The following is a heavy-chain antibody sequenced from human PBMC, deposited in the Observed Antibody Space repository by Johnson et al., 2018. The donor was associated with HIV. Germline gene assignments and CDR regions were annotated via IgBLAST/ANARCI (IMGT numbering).Heavy chain of an antibody. V-gene: IGHV3-23*04. D-gene: IGHD3-10*02. CDR1: GFTFSSYA. J-gene: IGHJ3*02. CDR3: ASVRRGALDI. CDR2: ISGRT. Sequence: VQLVESGGGLVQPGGSLRLSCAASGFTFSSYAMSWVRQAPGKGLEWVSAISGRTQYADFVKGRFSISRDTSKNTVYLQMNSLRVEDTALYYCASVRRGALDIWGQGTMVTVSS.